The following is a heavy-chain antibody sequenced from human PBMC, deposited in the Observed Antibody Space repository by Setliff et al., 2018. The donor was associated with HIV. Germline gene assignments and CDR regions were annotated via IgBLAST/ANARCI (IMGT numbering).Heavy chain of an antibody. D-gene: IGHD2-15*01. Sequence: ASVKVSCKASGYTFTNYYMHWVRQAPGQGLEWMGIIYPGGARRSYAQKFQGRVTITRDTSASTAYMELSSLRSEDTAVYYCARVVAASNYWGQGTLVTVSS. V-gene: IGHV1-46*01. CDR1: GYTFTNYY. CDR2: IYPGGARR. J-gene: IGHJ4*02. CDR3: ARVVAASNY.